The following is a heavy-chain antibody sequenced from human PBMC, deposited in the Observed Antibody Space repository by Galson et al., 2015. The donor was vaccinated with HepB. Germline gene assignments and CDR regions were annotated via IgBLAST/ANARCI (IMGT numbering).Heavy chain of an antibody. CDR2: ISYDGTDK. CDR1: GFTLGNYG. Sequence: SLRLSCAASGFTLGNYGLHWVRQAPGKGLEWLAIISYDGTDKKYADSVKGRFTISRGNSKNTLFLQLNSLRADDTAVYYCAREDNWNYWVYWGQGTLVTVSS. J-gene: IGHJ4*02. CDR3: AREDNWNYWVY. V-gene: IGHV3-30*03. D-gene: IGHD1-7*01.